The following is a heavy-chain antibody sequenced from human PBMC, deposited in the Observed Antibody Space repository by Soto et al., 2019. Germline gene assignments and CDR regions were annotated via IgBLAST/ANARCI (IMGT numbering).Heavy chain of an antibody. D-gene: IGHD3-10*01. V-gene: IGHV4-31*03. CDR3: ARGPNMVRGDYGMDV. Sequence: SETLSLTCTVSGCSVISGSYYWSWIRQHPGKGLEWIGYIYYSGSTYYNPSLKSRVTISVDTSKNQFSLKLSSVTAADTAVYYCARGPNMVRGDYGMDVWGQGTTVTVSS. J-gene: IGHJ6*02. CDR2: IYYSGST. CDR1: GCSVISGSYY.